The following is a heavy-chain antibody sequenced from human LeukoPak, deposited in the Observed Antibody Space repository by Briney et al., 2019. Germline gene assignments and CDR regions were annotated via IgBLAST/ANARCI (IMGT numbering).Heavy chain of an antibody. CDR1: GFTFSSYA. V-gene: IGHV3-23*01. J-gene: IGHJ6*03. CDR3: ARKGIGSSRYQNMDV. D-gene: IGHD6-25*01. Sequence: GRSLRLSWAASGFTFSSYAMSWVRQAPGKGPEWVSTISIDGGRTYYADSVKGRFTVSRDTSKNTLYLQMNSLRAEDTAVYYCARKGIGSSRYQNMDVWGKGTTVTVSS. CDR2: ISIDGGRT.